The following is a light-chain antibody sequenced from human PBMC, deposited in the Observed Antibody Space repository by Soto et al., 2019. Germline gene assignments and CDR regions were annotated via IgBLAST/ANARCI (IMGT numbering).Light chain of an antibody. CDR2: NNT. CDR1: NPNIGADSE. CDR3: QSFDSSLTAPI. Sequence: QSVLTQPPSVSGAPGQRVTISCTWSNPNIGADSEVHWYQQFPGTAPKLLISNNTSRPSGVPGRFSGSRSATSASLAITGLQSEDEADYYCQSFDSSLTAPILGVGTKLTVL. V-gene: IGLV1-40*01. J-gene: IGLJ2*01.